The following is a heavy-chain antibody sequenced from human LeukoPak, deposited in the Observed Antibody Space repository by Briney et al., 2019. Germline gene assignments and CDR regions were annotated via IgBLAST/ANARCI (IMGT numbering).Heavy chain of an antibody. CDR3: ARLGPLGILSAFDI. CDR2: IYYSGST. V-gene: IGHV4-39*01. J-gene: IGHJ3*02. Sequence: SETLSLTCTVSGGSISSYYWGWIRQPPGKGLEWIGSIYYSGSTYYNPSLKSRVTISVDTSKNQFSLKLSSVTAADTAVYYCARLGPLGILSAFDIWGQGIMVTVSS. D-gene: IGHD7-27*01. CDR1: GGSISSYY.